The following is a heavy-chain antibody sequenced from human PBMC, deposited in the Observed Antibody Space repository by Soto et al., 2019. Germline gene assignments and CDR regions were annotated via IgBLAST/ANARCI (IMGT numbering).Heavy chain of an antibody. V-gene: IGHV1-8*01. CDR2: INPNSGNI. CDR1: GDTFTTYD. Sequence: QVQLVQSGAEVRKHGASVKVSCKASGDTFTTYDINWVRQATGHGLEWMGWINPNSGNIGYAQRFQGRVTMTRDTAIRTAYMEVSSLRSDDTAVYYCARGRASGSYYLLDYWGQGTLVTVSS. J-gene: IGHJ4*02. CDR3: ARGRASGSYYLLDY. D-gene: IGHD3-10*01.